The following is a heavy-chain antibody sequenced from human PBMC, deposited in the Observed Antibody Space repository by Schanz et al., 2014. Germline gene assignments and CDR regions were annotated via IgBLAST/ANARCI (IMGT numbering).Heavy chain of an antibody. CDR2: INPYDDTI. CDR1: GYSFTTYG. D-gene: IGHD3-3*01. J-gene: IGHJ3*02. V-gene: IGHV1-18*01. Sequence: QVQLVQSGAEVKKPGASVKVSCKASGYSFTTYGLNWVRQAPGQGLEWMGLINPYDDTIDYAKKFQGRVTMTRDTSTTTVYMELSSLRSDDTAMYYCVTEKRMESGTWAKAFDIWGQGTWVTVSS. CDR3: VTEKRMESGTWAKAFDI.